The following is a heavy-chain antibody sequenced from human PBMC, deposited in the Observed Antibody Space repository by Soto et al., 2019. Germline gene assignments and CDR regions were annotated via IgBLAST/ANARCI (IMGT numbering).Heavy chain of an antibody. CDR3: AKDFSSNPFDY. CDR2: ISGSGGST. CDR1: GFTFSSYA. J-gene: IGHJ4*02. V-gene: IGHV3-23*01. Sequence: GGSLRLSCASSGFTFSSYAMILVRQAPGKGLEWVSAISGSGGSTYYADSVKGRFTISRDNSKNTLYLQMNSLRAEDTAVYYCAKDFSSNPFDYWGQGTLVTVSS. D-gene: IGHD4-4*01.